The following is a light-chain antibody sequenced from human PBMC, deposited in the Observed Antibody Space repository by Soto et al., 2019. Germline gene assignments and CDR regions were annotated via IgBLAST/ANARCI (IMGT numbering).Light chain of an antibody. CDR2: EVS. V-gene: IGLV2-8*01. CDR1: SSDVGGYNY. Sequence: QSVLTQPPSASGSPGQSVTISCTGTSSDVGGYNYVSWYQQHPDKAPKLMIYEVSKRPSGVPDRFSASKSGNTASLTVSGLQTEEEADYYCSSYAGSNNLVFGGGTQLTVL. J-gene: IGLJ2*01. CDR3: SSYAGSNNLV.